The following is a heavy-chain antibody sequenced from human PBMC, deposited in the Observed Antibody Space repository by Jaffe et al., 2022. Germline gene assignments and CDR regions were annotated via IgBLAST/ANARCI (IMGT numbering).Heavy chain of an antibody. Sequence: QVQLQESGPGLVKPSETLSLTCTVSGGSISSYYWSWIRQPPGKGLEWIGYIYYSGSTNYNPSLKSRVTISVDTSKNQFSLKLSSVTAADTAVYYCARVQDQDYGDYDAPFYYYYMDVWGKGTTVTVSS. CDR2: IYYSGST. D-gene: IGHD4-17*01. V-gene: IGHV4-59*01. CDR1: GGSISSYY. CDR3: ARVQDQDYGDYDAPFYYYYMDV. J-gene: IGHJ6*03.